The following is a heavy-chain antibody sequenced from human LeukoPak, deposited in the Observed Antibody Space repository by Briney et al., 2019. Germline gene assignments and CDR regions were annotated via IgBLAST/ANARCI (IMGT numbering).Heavy chain of an antibody. Sequence: GGSLRLSCAASGFTFSSYWMSWVRQAPGKGLEWVANIKQDGSEKYYVDSVKGRFTISRGNAKNSLYLQMNSLRAEDTAVYYCARSFGLWGSYHRSRPRNDAFDIWGQGTMVTVSS. V-gene: IGHV3-7*01. CDR3: ARSFGLWGSYHRSRPRNDAFDI. D-gene: IGHD3-16*01. J-gene: IGHJ3*02. CDR2: IKQDGSEK. CDR1: GFTFSSYW.